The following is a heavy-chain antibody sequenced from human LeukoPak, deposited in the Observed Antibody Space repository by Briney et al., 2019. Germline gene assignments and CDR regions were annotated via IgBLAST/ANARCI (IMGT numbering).Heavy chain of an antibody. J-gene: IGHJ3*01. CDR1: GGSISSYY. V-gene: IGHV4-59*01. CDR2: IYYSGST. D-gene: IGHD5-12*01. CDR3: ARGEKGGYDLLV. Sequence: SETLSLTCTVSGGSISSYYWSWIRQPPGKGLEWIGYIYYSGSTNYNPSLKSRVTISVDTSKNQFTLKLSSVTAADTAVYYCARGEKGGYDLLVWGQGTMVTVSS.